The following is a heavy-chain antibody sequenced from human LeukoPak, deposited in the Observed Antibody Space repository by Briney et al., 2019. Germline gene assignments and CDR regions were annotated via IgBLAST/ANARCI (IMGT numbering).Heavy chain of an antibody. V-gene: IGHV4-59*08. CDR1: GGSISSYY. CDR3: TRGRGNP. CDR2: IYYSGST. Sequence: SETLSLTCTVSGGSISSYYWSWIRQPPGKGLERIGYIYYSGSTNYNPSLKSRVTISVDTSKNQFSLKLSSVTAADTAVYYCTRGRGNPWGQGTLVTVSS. J-gene: IGHJ5*02. D-gene: IGHD3-10*01.